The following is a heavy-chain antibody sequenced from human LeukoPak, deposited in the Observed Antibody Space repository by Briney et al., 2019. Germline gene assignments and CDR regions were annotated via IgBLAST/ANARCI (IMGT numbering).Heavy chain of an antibody. J-gene: IGHJ4*02. V-gene: IGHV4-38-2*02. CDR2: IYLSGST. CDR3: ARDRIAVAGQRGGDY. CDR1: GYSISSGYY. Sequence: SETLSLTCAVSGYSISSGYYWGWDRQPPGKGLEWIGTIYLSGSTYYNPSLKSRVTISVDTSKNQFSLKLSSVTAADTAVYYCARDRIAVAGQRGGDYWGQGTLVTVSS. D-gene: IGHD6-19*01.